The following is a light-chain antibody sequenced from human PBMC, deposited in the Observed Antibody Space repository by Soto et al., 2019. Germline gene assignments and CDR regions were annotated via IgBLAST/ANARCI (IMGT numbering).Light chain of an antibody. CDR3: QQYSSTPPT. J-gene: IGKJ1*01. CDR2: WAS. CDR1: QTVLDSSNNKDY. V-gene: IGKV4-1*01. Sequence: DIVMTQSPYSLAVSLGDSATINCKSSQTVLDSSNNKDYLTWYQQKPGQPPKLLIYWASTREFGVPDRFSGSGSGTDLTLTISSLQAEAVALYYCQQYSSTPPTLGHGTKVDIK.